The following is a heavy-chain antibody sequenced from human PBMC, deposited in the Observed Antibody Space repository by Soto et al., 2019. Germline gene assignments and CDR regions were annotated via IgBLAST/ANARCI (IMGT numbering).Heavy chain of an antibody. CDR2: INHSGST. Sequence: QVQLQQWGAGLLKPSETLSLTCAVYGGSFSGYYWSWIRQPPGKGLEWIGEINHSGSTNYNPSLKSRVTISVDTSKNQFSLKLSSVTAADTAVYYCARGTSGGSCYDYWGQGTLVTVSS. CDR3: ARGTSGGSCYDY. D-gene: IGHD2-15*01. CDR1: GGSFSGYY. V-gene: IGHV4-34*01. J-gene: IGHJ4*02.